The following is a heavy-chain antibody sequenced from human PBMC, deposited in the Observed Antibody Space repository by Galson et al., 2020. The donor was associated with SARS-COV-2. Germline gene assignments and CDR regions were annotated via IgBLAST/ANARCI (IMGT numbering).Heavy chain of an antibody. Sequence: ASVKVSCKASGYTFTGYYMHWVRQAPGQGLEWMGWINTNSGGTNYAQKFQGRVTMTRDTSISIAYMELSRLRSDGTAVYYCARDGTAMVTNGFDIWGQGTMVTVSS. V-gene: IGHV1-2*02. CDR3: ARDGTAMVTNGFDI. CDR1: GYTFTGYY. D-gene: IGHD5-18*01. J-gene: IGHJ3*02. CDR2: INTNSGGT.